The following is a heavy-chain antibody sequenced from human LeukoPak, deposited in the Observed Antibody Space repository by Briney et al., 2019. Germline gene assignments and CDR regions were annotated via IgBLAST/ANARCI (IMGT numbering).Heavy chain of an antibody. J-gene: IGHJ6*02. Sequence: SETLSLTCTVSGGSISSYYWSWIRQPPGKGLEWIGYIYYSGSTNYNPSLKSRVTISVDTSKNQFSLKLSSVTAADTAVYYCARDRRIAAAGTYYYYGMDVWGQGPRSPSP. V-gene: IGHV4-59*01. CDR1: GGSISSYY. CDR2: IYYSGST. CDR3: ARDRRIAAAGTYYYYGMDV. D-gene: IGHD6-13*01.